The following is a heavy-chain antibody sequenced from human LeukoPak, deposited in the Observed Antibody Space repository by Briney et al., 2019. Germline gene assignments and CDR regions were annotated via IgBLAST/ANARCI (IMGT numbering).Heavy chain of an antibody. V-gene: IGHV3-30-3*02. CDR2: ISYDGSYK. CDR1: GFTFSSYA. Sequence: QPGRSLRLSCAASGFTFSSYAMHWVRQAPGKGLEWVAVISYDGSYKYHADSVKGRFTISRDNSRNTLYLQMNSLRAEDTAVYYCAKPHDYGDWYFDLWGRGTLVTVSS. J-gene: IGHJ2*01. D-gene: IGHD4-17*01. CDR3: AKPHDYGDWYFDL.